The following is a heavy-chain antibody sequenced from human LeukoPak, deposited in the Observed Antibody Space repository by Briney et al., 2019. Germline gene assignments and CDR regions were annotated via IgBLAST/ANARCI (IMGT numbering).Heavy chain of an antibody. Sequence: ASVEVSCKASGGTFSSYAISWVRQAPGQGLEWMGGIIPIFGTANYAQKFQGRVTITADKSTSTAYMELSSLRSEDTAVYYCARGAGDIVVVPAAWSPYFDYWGQGTLVTVSS. CDR2: IIPIFGTA. CDR1: GGTFSSYA. J-gene: IGHJ4*02. CDR3: ARGAGDIVVVPAAWSPYFDY. D-gene: IGHD2-2*01. V-gene: IGHV1-69*06.